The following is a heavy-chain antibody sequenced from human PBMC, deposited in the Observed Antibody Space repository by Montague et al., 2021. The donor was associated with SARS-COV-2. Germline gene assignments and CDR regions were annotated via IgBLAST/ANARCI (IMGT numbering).Heavy chain of an antibody. CDR3: ARDRGGNYYFDY. Sequence: LRLSCAASGFTVSSNYMSWVRQAPGKGLEWVSVIYSGGSTYYADSVKGRFTISRDNSKNTLYLQMNSLRAEDTAVYYCARDRGGNYYFDYWGQGTLVTVSS. D-gene: IGHD1-7*01. V-gene: IGHV3-53*01. CDR2: IYSGGST. CDR1: GFTVSSNY. J-gene: IGHJ4*02.